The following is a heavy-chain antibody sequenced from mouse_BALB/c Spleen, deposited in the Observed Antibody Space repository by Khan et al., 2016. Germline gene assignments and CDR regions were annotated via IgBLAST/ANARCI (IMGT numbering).Heavy chain of an antibody. CDR1: GFDFSRYW. D-gene: IGHD1-2*01. CDR3: ARLHYCGRFAY. Sequence: EVKLLESGGGLVQPGGSLNLSCAASGFDFSRYWMSWVRQAPGKGLEWIGEINPDRSTINYTPSLKDKFIIYRDNATKTLYLQMSRLQSEDTAFYYCARLHYCGRFAYWGQGTLVTVSA. V-gene: IGHV4-1*02. CDR2: INPDRSTI. J-gene: IGHJ3*01.